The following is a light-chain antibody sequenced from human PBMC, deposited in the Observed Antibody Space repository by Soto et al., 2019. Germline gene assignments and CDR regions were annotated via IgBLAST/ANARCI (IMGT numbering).Light chain of an antibody. J-gene: IGLJ3*02. CDR1: SSNIGAGYD. V-gene: IGLV1-40*01. Sequence: QSVLTQPPSVSGAPGQRVTISCTGSSSNIGAGYDVHWYQQLPGTAPKLLIYGNSNRPSGVPDRFSGSKSGTSASLAITGLQAEDEADYSCQSYDSSLSGAVFGGGTEVTVL. CDR2: GNS. CDR3: QSYDSSLSGAV.